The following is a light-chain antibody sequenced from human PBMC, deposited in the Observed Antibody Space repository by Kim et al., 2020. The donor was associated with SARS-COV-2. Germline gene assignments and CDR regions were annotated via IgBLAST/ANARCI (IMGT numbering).Light chain of an antibody. CDR1: QSVSSN. CDR2: GAS. J-gene: IGKJ2*01. V-gene: IGKV3-15*01. Sequence: SVSQWERATLSGRASQSVSSNLAWYQQKPGKAPRLLIYGASTRATGIPARFSGSGSGTEFTLTISSLQSEDFAVDYCQQYNNWPYTFGQGTKLEI. CDR3: QQYNNWPYT.